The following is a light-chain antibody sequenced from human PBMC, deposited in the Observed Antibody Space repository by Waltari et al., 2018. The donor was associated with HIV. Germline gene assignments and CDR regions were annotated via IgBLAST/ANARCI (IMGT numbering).Light chain of an antibody. CDR2: EVS. J-gene: IGLJ2*01. Sequence: QSALTQPASVSGSPGQSITISCTGTSSDVGGYTYVSWSQQPPGKAPKLMIYEVSNRPSGVSNRFSGSKSGNTASLTISGLQAEDVADYYCSSYTSSSLVVFGGGTKLTVL. CDR1: SSDVGGYTY. CDR3: SSYTSSSLVV. V-gene: IGLV2-14*01.